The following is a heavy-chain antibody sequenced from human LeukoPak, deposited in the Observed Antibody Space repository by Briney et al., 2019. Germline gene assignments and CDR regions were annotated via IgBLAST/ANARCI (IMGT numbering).Heavy chain of an antibody. CDR2: IYYSGST. Sequence: SETLSLTCTVSGGSVSSGHFYWSWIRQPPGKGLEWIGYIYYSGSTNYNPSLKNRVTISVDTSKNQFSLKLSSVTAADTAVYYCARVSGYSYDLDPWGQGTLVTVSS. V-gene: IGHV4-61*01. J-gene: IGHJ5*02. D-gene: IGHD5-18*01. CDR1: GGSVSSGHFY. CDR3: ARVSGYSYDLDP.